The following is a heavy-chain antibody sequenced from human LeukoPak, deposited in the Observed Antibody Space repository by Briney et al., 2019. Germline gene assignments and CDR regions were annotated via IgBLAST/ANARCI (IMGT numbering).Heavy chain of an antibody. J-gene: IGHJ4*02. V-gene: IGHV3-48*01. D-gene: IGHD6-19*01. CDR2: ITSSGSSI. Sequence: GESLRLSCAASGFSFRSHGMNWVRQAPGKGLEWVSYITSSGSSIYYADSVKGRFTISRDNAKNSLYLQMNSLRAEDTAVYYCARDVATSGWATFYWGPGTPVTVSS. CDR3: ARDVATSGWATFY. CDR1: GFSFRSHG.